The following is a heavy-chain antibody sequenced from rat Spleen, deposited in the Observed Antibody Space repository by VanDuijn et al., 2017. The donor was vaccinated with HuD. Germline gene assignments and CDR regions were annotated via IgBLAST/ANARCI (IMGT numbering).Heavy chain of an antibody. J-gene: IGHJ3*01. Sequence: QVHLKESGPDLVQPSQTLSLTCTVSGFLLTSYGVSWVRQPPGKGLEWIAAMSSGGNTYHNSVLKSRLSISRDTSKSQVFLKMNSLQTEDTAVYFCARWKYTTDWFAYWGQGTLVTVSS. D-gene: IGHD1-6*01. CDR2: MSSGGNT. CDR3: ARWKYTTDWFAY. V-gene: IGHV2S8*01. CDR1: GFLLTSYG.